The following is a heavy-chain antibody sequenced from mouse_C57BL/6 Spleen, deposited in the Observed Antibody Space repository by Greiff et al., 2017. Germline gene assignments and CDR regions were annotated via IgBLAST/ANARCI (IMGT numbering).Heavy chain of an antibody. Sequence: EVKLQQSGPELVKPGASVKMSCKASGYTFTDYNMHWVKQSHGKSLEWIGYINPNNGGTSYNQKFKGKATLTVNKSSSTAYMERRSLTSEDSAVYYCARVGSSGGHRMDYWGQGTSVTVSS. J-gene: IGHJ4*01. D-gene: IGHD3-2*02. CDR1: GYTFTDYN. V-gene: IGHV1-22*01. CDR2: INPNNGGT. CDR3: ARVGSSGGHRMDY.